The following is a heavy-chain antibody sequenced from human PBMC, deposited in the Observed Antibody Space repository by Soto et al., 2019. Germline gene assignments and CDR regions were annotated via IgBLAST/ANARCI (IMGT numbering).Heavy chain of an antibody. D-gene: IGHD6-19*01. CDR3: ARGVAGSGFDL. V-gene: IGHV6-1*01. Sequence: SQTLSLTCAISGDSVSSNTAAWNWIRSSPSRGLEWLGRTYYRSNWRHDYAVSVKSRITVNPDTSKNHYSLQLNSVTPDDTAVYYCARGVAGSGFDLWGQGTLVTVSS. CDR1: GDSVSSNTAA. J-gene: IGHJ4*02. CDR2: TYYRSNWRH.